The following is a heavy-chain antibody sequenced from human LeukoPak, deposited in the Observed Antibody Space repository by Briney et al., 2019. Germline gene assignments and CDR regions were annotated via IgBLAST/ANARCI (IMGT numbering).Heavy chain of an antibody. D-gene: IGHD5-18*01. Sequence: ASVKVSCKASGYDFTKYAVQWARQAPGQRLEWMGWIDAGNGRTKYSQDFQGRVTITRDTSASIAYMELSSLRSDDMAVYYCARGSIQLGIDIWGQGTMVTVSS. V-gene: IGHV1-3*03. J-gene: IGHJ3*02. CDR2: IDAGNGRT. CDR3: ARGSIQLGIDI. CDR1: GYDFTKYA.